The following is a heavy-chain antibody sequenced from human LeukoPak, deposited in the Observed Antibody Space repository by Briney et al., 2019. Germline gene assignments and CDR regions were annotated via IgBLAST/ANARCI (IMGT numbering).Heavy chain of an antibody. CDR2: MNPNSGNT. CDR3: ARDTARHYYYDSSGPNWFDP. V-gene: IGHV1-8*01. Sequence: ASVKVSCKASGYTFTSYDINWVRQATGQGLEWMGWMNPNSGNTGYAQKFQGRVTITADKSTSTAYMELSSLRSEDTAVYYCARDTARHYYYDSSGPNWFDPWGQGTLVTVSS. J-gene: IGHJ5*02. CDR1: GYTFTSYD. D-gene: IGHD3-22*01.